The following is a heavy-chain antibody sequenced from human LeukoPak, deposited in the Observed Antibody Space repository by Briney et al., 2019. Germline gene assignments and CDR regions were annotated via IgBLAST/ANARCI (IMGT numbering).Heavy chain of an antibody. CDR2: IYHSGST. V-gene: IGHV4-34*01. Sequence: PSETLSLTCAVYGGSFSGYYWSWIRQPPGKGLEWIGEIYHSGSTNYNPSLKSRVTISVDKSKNQFSLKLSSVTAADTAVYYCARVLTARPGYYYMDVWGKGTTVTVSS. CDR3: ARVLTARPGYYYMDV. CDR1: GGSFSGYY. J-gene: IGHJ6*03. D-gene: IGHD6-6*01.